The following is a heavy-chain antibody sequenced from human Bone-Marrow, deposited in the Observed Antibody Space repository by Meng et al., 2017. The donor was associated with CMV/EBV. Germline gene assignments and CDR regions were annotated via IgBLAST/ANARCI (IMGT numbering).Heavy chain of an antibody. V-gene: IGHV4-59*02. CDR2: IYYSGST. Sequence: GSLRLSCSVSGGSVRSCYWSWIRQPPGKGLEWIGYIYYSGSTNYNPSLKSRVTISVDTSKNQFSLKLSSVTAADTAVYYCARDRAAYSSSSSYYYGMDVCGQGTTVTVSS. CDR1: GGSVRSCY. CDR3: ARDRAAYSSSSSYYYGMDV. D-gene: IGHD6-6*01. J-gene: IGHJ6*02.